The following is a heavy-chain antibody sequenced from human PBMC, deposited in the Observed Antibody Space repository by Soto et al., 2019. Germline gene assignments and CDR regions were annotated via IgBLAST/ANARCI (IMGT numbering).Heavy chain of an antibody. V-gene: IGHV6-1*01. D-gene: IGHD1-26*01. CDR1: GDSVSSNSAG. CDR2: TYYRSKWYY. Sequence: QTLSLTCAITGDSVSSNSAGLSWFRQSPSRGLEWLGRTYYRSKWYYEYAVSVRGRITINPDTSKNQYSLQLNSVTPEDTAVYFCARGEQYSGRIFDYWGQGTLVTVSS. J-gene: IGHJ4*01. CDR3: ARGEQYSGRIFDY.